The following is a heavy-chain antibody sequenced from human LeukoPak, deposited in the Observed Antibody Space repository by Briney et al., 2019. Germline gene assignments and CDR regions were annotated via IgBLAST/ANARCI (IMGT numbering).Heavy chain of an antibody. V-gene: IGHV3-30*04. Sequence: GGSLRLSCAASGFTFSSYAMHWVRQAPGKGPEWVTVIARDGKDKHHADSVKGRFTISRDNSKNTLYLQMNSLRTDDTAIYYCARDVAAAAVYYFDYWGQGTLVTVSS. CDR3: ARDVAAAAVYYFDY. J-gene: IGHJ4*02. D-gene: IGHD6-13*01. CDR1: GFTFSSYA. CDR2: IARDGKDK.